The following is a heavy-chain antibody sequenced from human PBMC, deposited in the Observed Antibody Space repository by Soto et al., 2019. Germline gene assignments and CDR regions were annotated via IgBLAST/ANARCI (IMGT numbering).Heavy chain of an antibody. J-gene: IGHJ6*02. CDR3: AREGCSSTSCYAYAYYGMDV. D-gene: IGHD2-2*01. V-gene: IGHV1-69*01. Sequence: QVQLVQSGAEVKKPGSSVKVSCKASGGTFSSYAISWVRQAPGQGLEWMGGIIPIFGTANYAQKFQGRVTITGDDSTSTAYMEVSSLRSEDTAVYYCAREGCSSTSCYAYAYYGMDVWGQGTTVTVSS. CDR2: IIPIFGTA. CDR1: GGTFSSYA.